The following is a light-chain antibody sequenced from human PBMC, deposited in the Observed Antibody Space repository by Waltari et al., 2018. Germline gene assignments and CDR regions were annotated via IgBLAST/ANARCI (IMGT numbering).Light chain of an antibody. CDR1: QSISSD. CDR2: DAS. Sequence: EIVLTQSPATQSLSPGERATLSCRASQSISSDLGWYQQKPGQAPRLLIYDASNRATGIPARFRGSGSGTDFTLTISSLEPEDIAVYYCQQRSKWPRTFGQGTKVEIK. CDR3: QQRSKWPRT. V-gene: IGKV3-11*01. J-gene: IGKJ1*01.